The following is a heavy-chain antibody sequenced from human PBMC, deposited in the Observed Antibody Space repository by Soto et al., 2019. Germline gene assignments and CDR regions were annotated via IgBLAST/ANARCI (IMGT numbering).Heavy chain of an antibody. CDR2: ISSSSSYI. D-gene: IGHD6-13*01. J-gene: IGHJ5*02. CDR3: ARDVYSSSWYNWFDP. CDR1: GFTFSSYS. Sequence: GGSLRLSCAASGFTFSSYSMNWVRQAPGKGLEWVSSISSSSSYIYYADSVKGRFTISRDNAKNSLYLQMNSLRAEDTAVYYCARDVYSSSWYNWFDPWGQGTLVTVSS. V-gene: IGHV3-21*01.